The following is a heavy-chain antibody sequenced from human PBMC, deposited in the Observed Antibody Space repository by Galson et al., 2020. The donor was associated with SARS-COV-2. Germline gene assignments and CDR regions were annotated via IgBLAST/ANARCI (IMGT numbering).Heavy chain of an antibody. D-gene: IGHD4-4*01. Sequence: GESLKISCAASGFTFSKYAMSWVRQAPGKGLEWVSAISGSGGNTYYADSVKGRFTISRDNSKSTLYLQMSSLRVEDTALYYCTKWSALGLQPFFKGGGNDYWSQGTLVTVSS. V-gene: IGHV3-23*01. CDR3: TKWSALGLQPFFKGGGNDY. CDR1: GFTFSKYA. CDR2: ISGSGGNT. J-gene: IGHJ4*02.